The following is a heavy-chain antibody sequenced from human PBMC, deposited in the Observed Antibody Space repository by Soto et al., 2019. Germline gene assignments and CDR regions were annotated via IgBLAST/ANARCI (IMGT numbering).Heavy chain of an antibody. Sequence: ASVKVSCKASGYTFTVYYMHWVRQAPGQGLEWMGWINPKSGGTMYPQKFQGRVTMTWDTSISTAYMALTRLRSDDTAVYYCARAYSGYDWGGTGWFDPWGQGTLVTVSS. CDR3: ARAYSGYDWGGTGWFDP. J-gene: IGHJ5*02. D-gene: IGHD5-12*01. CDR1: GYTFTVYY. V-gene: IGHV1-2*02. CDR2: INPKSGGT.